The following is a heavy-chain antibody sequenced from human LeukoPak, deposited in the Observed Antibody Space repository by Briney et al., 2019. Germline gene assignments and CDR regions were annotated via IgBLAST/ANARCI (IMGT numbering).Heavy chain of an antibody. CDR1: GFTFSSYG. CDR2: ISNSGGST. V-gene: IGHV3-23*01. Sequence: GGSLRLSCAASGFTFSSYGMSWVRQAPGKGLEWVSTISNSGGSTFYGDSVKGRFTISRDNSKNTLYLQMNSLRAEDTAVYYCAKDAGLRFLEWFTDIWGQGTMVTVSS. J-gene: IGHJ3*02. D-gene: IGHD3-3*01. CDR3: AKDAGLRFLEWFTDI.